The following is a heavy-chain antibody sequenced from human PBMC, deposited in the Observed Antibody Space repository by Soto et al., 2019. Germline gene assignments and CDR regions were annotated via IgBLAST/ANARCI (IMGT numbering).Heavy chain of an antibody. CDR1: GGTFSNHA. J-gene: IGHJ3*02. CDR2: IIPIFTTT. CDR3: AREVAADGTFREDVFDI. Sequence: QVHLVQSGAEVKKPGSSVKVSCKAPGGTFSNHAINWVRQAPGQGLEWMGRIIPIFTTTNYAQKFQGRVSMTADESTTTAYMELSSLKHDDTAVYYCAREVAADGTFREDVFDIWGPGTLVTVSS. D-gene: IGHD6-13*01. V-gene: IGHV1-69*12.